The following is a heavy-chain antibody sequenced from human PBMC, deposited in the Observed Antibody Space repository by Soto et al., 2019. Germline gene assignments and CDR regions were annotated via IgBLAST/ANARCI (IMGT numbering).Heavy chain of an antibody. CDR1: GDSVSSNSAA. D-gene: IGHD2-2*02. CDR3: ARVYCSSTSCFTYYYYGMDV. Sequence: PSQTLSLTCAISGDSVSSNSAAWNWIRQSPSRGLEWLGRTYYRSKWYNDYAVSVKSRITINPDTSKNQFSLQLNSVTPEDTAVYYCARVYCSSTSCFTYYYYGMDVWGQGTTVTVS. CDR2: TYYRSKWYN. J-gene: IGHJ6*02. V-gene: IGHV6-1*01.